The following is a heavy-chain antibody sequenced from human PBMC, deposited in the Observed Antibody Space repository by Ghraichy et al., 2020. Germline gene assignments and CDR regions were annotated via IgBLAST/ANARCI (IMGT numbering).Heavy chain of an antibody. J-gene: IGHJ6*02. CDR1: GFTFSNYR. V-gene: IGHV3-21*01. D-gene: IGHD2-15*01. CDR2: ISSTSTYI. CDR3: AGQVHRLPGLCSGGSCHYGMEV. Sequence: GGSLRLSCAASGFTFSNYRMYWVRQAPGRGLEWVSSISSTSTYIYYADSVKGRFTVSRDNAKISLYLQMNSLTVEDTAVYYCAGQVHRLPGLCSGGSCHYGMEVWGQGTPVTVSS.